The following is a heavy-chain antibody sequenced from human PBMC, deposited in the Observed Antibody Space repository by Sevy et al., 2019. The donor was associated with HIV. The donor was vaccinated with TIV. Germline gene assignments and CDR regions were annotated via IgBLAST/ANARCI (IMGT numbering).Heavy chain of an antibody. CDR2: IIPIFGTA. J-gene: IGHJ6*02. CDR3: ARAASPYYYDSSGYSPLYYYYGMDV. V-gene: IGHV1-69*13. CDR1: GGTFSSYA. D-gene: IGHD3-22*01. Sequence: ASVKVSCKASGGTFSSYAISWVRQAPGQGLEWMGGIIPIFGTANYAQKFQGRVTITADESTSTAYMELSSLTSEDTAVYYCARAASPYYYDSSGYSPLYYYYGMDVWGQGTTVTVSS.